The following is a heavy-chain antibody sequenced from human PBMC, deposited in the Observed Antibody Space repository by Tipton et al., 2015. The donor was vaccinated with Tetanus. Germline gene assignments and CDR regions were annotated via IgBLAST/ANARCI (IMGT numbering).Heavy chain of an antibody. CDR1: GGSISSNTYY. Sequence: TLSLTCTVSGGSISSNTYYWGWIRQPPGKGLEWIGSMYYSGSTYYNPSLNSRVTISVDTSKNQFSLRLSSVTAADTAVYYCARRQTYCTNGFCPFENWGQGTLVTVSS. CDR2: MYYSGST. CDR3: ARRQTYCTNGFCPFEN. D-gene: IGHD2-8*01. V-gene: IGHV4-39*01. J-gene: IGHJ4*02.